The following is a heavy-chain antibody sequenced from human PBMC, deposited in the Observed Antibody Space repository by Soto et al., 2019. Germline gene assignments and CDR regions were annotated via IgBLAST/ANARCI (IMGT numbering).Heavy chain of an antibody. Sequence: PSETLSLTCAVSGGSISSGGYSWSWIRQPPGKGLELIGYIYHSASTYYNPSLKSRVTISVDRSKNQPSLKLSSVTAADTAVYYRARVPDYWGQGTLVTVSS. V-gene: IGHV4-30-2*01. CDR1: GGSISSGGYS. J-gene: IGHJ4*02. CDR2: IYHSAST. CDR3: ARVPDY.